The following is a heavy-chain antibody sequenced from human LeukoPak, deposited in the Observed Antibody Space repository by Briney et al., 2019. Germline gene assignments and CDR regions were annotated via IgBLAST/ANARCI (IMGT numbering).Heavy chain of an antibody. J-gene: IGHJ4*02. CDR3: AKALLGVIRGGPYYFDY. D-gene: IGHD3-10*01. Sequence: GGSLRLSCAASGFTFSNDAMTWVRQAPGKGLEWVSAISGSYDSTYYADSVKGRFTISRDNSKNTPYLQMNSLRAEDTAVYYCAKALLGVIRGGPYYFDYWGQGTLVTVSS. CDR2: ISGSYDST. CDR1: GFTFSNDA. V-gene: IGHV3-23*01.